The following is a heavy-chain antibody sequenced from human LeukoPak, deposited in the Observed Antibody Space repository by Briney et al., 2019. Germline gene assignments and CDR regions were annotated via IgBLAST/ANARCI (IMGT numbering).Heavy chain of an antibody. CDR3: ARDYGKDAAMDV. CDR2: ISDDGSNK. Sequence: PGRSLRLSCAASGFTFSSYAMHWVRQAPGKGLEWVAVISDDGSNKYYGDSVKGRFTISRDNSKNTLYLQMNGLRAEDTAVYSCARDYGKDAAMDVWGQGTTVTVSS. J-gene: IGHJ6*02. V-gene: IGHV3-30*03. CDR1: GFTFSSYA. D-gene: IGHD3-16*01.